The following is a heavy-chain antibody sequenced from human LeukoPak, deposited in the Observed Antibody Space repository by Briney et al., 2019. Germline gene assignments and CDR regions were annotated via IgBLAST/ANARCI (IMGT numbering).Heavy chain of an antibody. D-gene: IGHD6-13*01. CDR2: ISGSGGST. CDR1: GFTFSSYA. J-gene: IGHJ4*02. V-gene: IGHV3-23*01. Sequence: GGSLRLSCAAPGFTFSSYAMSWVRQAPGKGLEWVSPISGSGGSTYYADSVKGRFTISRDNSKNTLYLQMNSLRAEDTAVYYCAKDRPLRIGIADRPHFDYWGQGTLVTVSS. CDR3: AKDRPLRIGIADRPHFDY.